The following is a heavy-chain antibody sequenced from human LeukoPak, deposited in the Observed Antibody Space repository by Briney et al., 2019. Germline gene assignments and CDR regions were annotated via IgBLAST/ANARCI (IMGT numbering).Heavy chain of an antibody. J-gene: IGHJ4*02. CDR3: AGHHPRNTVDF. CDR1: GGSISSYY. D-gene: IGHD2/OR15-2a*01. CDR2: IYYSGST. V-gene: IGHV4-59*08. Sequence: SETLSLTCTVSGGSISSYYWSWVRQPPGKGLEWIGYIYYSGSTNYNPSLKSRVTISLDTSKNQFSLKLSSVTAADTAVYYCAGHHPRNTVDFWGQGTLVTVSS.